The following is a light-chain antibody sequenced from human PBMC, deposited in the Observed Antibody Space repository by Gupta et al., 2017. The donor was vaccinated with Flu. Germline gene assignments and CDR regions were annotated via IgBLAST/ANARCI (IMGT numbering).Light chain of an antibody. Sequence: SYELTHPPSVSVSPGQTARITCSGDALPKKYAYWYQQKSGQAPLLVIHEDNKRPSGIPERFSGSSSGTMATLTISGAQVEDEADYYCYSTDSSGNHGVFGGGTKLTVL. CDR1: ALPKKY. J-gene: IGLJ3*02. V-gene: IGLV3-10*01. CDR3: YSTDSSGNHGV. CDR2: EDN.